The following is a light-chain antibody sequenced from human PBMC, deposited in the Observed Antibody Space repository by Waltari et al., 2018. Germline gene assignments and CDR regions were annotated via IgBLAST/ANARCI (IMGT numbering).Light chain of an antibody. CDR2: ATS. Sequence: DIQMTQSPSSLPASVGDRITITCRASQSISKFLNWYQQKPGNPPRLLIYATSSLQSDVPSRFRCSGSWTDFTLTITNLQPEDFATYYCQHSYTIPPYTFGQGTKVEIK. CDR1: QSISKF. CDR3: QHSYTIPPYT. J-gene: IGKJ2*01. V-gene: IGKV1-39*01.